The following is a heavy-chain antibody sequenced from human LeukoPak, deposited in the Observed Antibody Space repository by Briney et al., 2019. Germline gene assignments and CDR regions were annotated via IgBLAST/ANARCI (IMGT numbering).Heavy chain of an antibody. CDR1: GFTFSSSA. CDR3: AKDPAA. V-gene: IGHV3-23*01. J-gene: IGHJ4*02. CDR2: INGDTT. Sequence: PGGSLRLSCAASGFTFSSSAMNWVRQAPGKGLEWVSTINGDTTYYADSVKGRFTISRDNSKNTLFLHMNSLRAEDTAVYYCAKDPAAWGQGTLVTVSS. D-gene: IGHD2-15*01.